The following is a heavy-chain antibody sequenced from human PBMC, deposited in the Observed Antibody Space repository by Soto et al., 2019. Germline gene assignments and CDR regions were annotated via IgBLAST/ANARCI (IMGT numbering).Heavy chain of an antibody. Sequence: PGESLKISCKGSGYSFTSYWIDWVRQMPGKGLEWMGIIYPGDSDTRYSPSFQGQVTISAGKSISTAYLQWSSLKASDTAMYYCARNSAEASYYYYGMDVWGQGTTVTVSS. V-gene: IGHV5-51*01. CDR2: IYPGDSDT. D-gene: IGHD2-15*01. CDR1: GYSFTSYW. CDR3: ARNSAEASYYYYGMDV. J-gene: IGHJ6*02.